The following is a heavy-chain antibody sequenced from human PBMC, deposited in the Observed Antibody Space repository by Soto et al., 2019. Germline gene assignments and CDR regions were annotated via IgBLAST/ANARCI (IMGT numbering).Heavy chain of an antibody. Sequence: QVQLVQSGAEVKKPGSSVKVSCKASGGTFSSYAISWVRQAPGQGLEWMGGIIPIFGTANYAQKFQCRVTITADESTSTPYMELSSLRSEDTAVYYCARVGPDYSGSQWGAFDIWGQGTMVTVSS. CDR1: GGTFSSYA. CDR3: ARVGPDYSGSQWGAFDI. V-gene: IGHV1-69*01. D-gene: IGHD1-26*01. J-gene: IGHJ3*02. CDR2: IIPIFGTA.